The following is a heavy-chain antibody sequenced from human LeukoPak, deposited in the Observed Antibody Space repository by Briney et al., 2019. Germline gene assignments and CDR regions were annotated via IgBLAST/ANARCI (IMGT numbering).Heavy chain of an antibody. J-gene: IGHJ4*02. D-gene: IGHD3-10*01. CDR2: INPNSGGT. CDR3: ASLYGSGSYYGGDFDY. Sequence: ASVKVSCKASGGTFSSYAISWVRQAPGQGLEWMGRINPNSGGTNYAQKFQGRVTMTRDTSISTAYMELSRLRSDDTAVYYCASLYGSGSYYGGDFDYWGQGTLVTVSS. CDR1: GGTFSSYA. V-gene: IGHV1-2*06.